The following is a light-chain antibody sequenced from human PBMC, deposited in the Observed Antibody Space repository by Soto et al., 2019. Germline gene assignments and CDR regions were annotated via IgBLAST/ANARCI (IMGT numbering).Light chain of an antibody. Sequence: EIVLTQSPGTLSLSPGEGATLSCRASQSVSGSYLAWYQQKPGQAPRLLSYGASNRATGIPDRFSGSGSGTDFTLTISRLEPEDFAVDYCQQYGTSPWTFGQGTEVEIK. CDR1: QSVSGSY. J-gene: IGKJ1*01. V-gene: IGKV3-20*01. CDR3: QQYGTSPWT. CDR2: GAS.